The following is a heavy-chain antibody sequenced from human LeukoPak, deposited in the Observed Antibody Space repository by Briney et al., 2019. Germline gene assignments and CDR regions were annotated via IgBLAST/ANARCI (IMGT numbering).Heavy chain of an antibody. CDR2: ISDSGSTI. Sequence: QSGGSLRLSCAASGFTFNNFEMNWVRQTPGKGLEWVSYISDSGSTIYYADSVKGRFTISRDNAKNSLYLQMNSLRAEDTAVYYCARVGYSSSWSPSDYWGQGALVTVSS. CDR3: ARVGYSSSWSPSDY. CDR1: GFTFNNFE. V-gene: IGHV3-48*03. D-gene: IGHD6-13*01. J-gene: IGHJ4*02.